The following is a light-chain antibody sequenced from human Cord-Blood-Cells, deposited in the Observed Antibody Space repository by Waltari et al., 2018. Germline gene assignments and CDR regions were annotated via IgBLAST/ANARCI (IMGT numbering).Light chain of an antibody. CDR1: QSVSSSY. CDR3: QQYGSSPPT. CDR2: GAS. Sequence: EIVLTQSPGTLSLSPGERATLSCRASQSVSSSYLALYQQKPGQAPRLLIYGASSSATGIPDRFSGSGSGTDFTLTISRLEPEDFAVYYCQQYGSSPPTFGQGTKLEIK. J-gene: IGKJ2*01. V-gene: IGKV3-20*01.